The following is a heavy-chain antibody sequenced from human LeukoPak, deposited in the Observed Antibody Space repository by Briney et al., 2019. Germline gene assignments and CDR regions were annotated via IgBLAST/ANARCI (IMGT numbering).Heavy chain of an antibody. Sequence: SETRSLTCAVYGGSFSGYYWSWIRQPPGKGLEWIGEINHSGSTNYNPSLKSRVTISVDTSKNQFSLKLSSVTAADTAVYYCARGIWSGYYVYWGQGTLVTVSS. D-gene: IGHD3-3*01. CDR2: INHSGST. V-gene: IGHV4-34*01. J-gene: IGHJ4*02. CDR1: GGSFSGYY. CDR3: ARGIWSGYYVY.